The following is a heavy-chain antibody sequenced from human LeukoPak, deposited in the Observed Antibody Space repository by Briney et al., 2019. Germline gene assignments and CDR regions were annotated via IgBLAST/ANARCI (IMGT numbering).Heavy chain of an antibody. CDR3: ARDVLGRSGEQLDY. Sequence: GGSLRLSCATSGFTFSTYRMTWVRQAPGKGLEWVANIKEDGSLKYYVDSVKGRFTISRDNAKNSLYLQMSSLRVEDTAVYYCARDVLGRSGEQLDYWGQGTLVTVSS. CDR1: GFTFSTYR. J-gene: IGHJ4*02. D-gene: IGHD3-3*01. V-gene: IGHV3-7*03. CDR2: IKEDGSLK.